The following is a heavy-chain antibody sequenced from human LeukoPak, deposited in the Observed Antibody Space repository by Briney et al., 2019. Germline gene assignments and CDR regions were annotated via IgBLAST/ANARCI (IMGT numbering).Heavy chain of an antibody. CDR3: ARDWVEMATMVFDY. CDR1: GFTFSSYA. CDR2: ISGSGGST. V-gene: IGHV3-23*01. J-gene: IGHJ4*02. D-gene: IGHD5-24*01. Sequence: GGSLRLSCAASGFTFSSYAMSWVRPAPGKGLEWVSAISGSGGSTYYTDSVKGRFTISRDNSKNTLYLQMNSLRAEDTALYYCARDWVEMATMVFDYWGQGTLVTVSS.